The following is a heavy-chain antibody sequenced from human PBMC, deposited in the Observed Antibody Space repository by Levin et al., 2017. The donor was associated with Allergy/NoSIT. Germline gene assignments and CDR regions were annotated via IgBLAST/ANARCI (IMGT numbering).Heavy chain of an antibody. V-gene: IGHV4-61*01. J-gene: IGHJ4*02. CDR1: GGSVSSDNYY. CDR3: ARSRAGAH. CDR2: MYYTGST. Sequence: SETLSLTCSVSGGSVSSDNYYWSWIRQPPGTGLEWIGYMYYTGSTNYNPSLKSRVTISMDTSKNQVSLRLTSVTAAESAVYYCARSRAGAHWGQGTLVTVSS. D-gene: IGHD6-19*01.